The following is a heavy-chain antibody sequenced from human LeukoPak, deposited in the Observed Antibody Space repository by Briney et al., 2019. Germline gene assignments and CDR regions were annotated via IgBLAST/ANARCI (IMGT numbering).Heavy chain of an antibody. Sequence: SETLSLTCAVYGGSFSGYYWSWIRQPPGKGLEWIGEINHSGSTNYNPSLESRVTISVDTSKNQFSLKLSSVTAADTAVYYCARGPSDDYWGQGTLVTVSS. CDR1: GGSFSGYY. J-gene: IGHJ4*02. CDR3: ARGPSDDY. V-gene: IGHV4-34*01. CDR2: INHSGST. D-gene: IGHD3-10*01.